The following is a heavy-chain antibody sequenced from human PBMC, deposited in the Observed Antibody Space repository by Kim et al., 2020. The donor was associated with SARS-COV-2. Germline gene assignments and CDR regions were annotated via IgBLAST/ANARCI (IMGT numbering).Heavy chain of an antibody. CDR1: GGSISSGDYY. V-gene: IGHV4-30-4*01. J-gene: IGHJ6*02. CDR2: IYYSGST. Sequence: SETLSLTCTVSGGSISSGDYYWSWIRQPPGKGLEWIGYIYYSGSTYYNPSLKSRVTISVDTSKNQFSLKLSSVTAADTAVYYCARASATPYWYYGMDVWGQGTTVTVSS. CDR3: ARASATPYWYYGMDV.